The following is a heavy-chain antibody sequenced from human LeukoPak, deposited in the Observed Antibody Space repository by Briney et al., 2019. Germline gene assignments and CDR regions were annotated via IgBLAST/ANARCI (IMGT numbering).Heavy chain of an antibody. Sequence: GGSLRLSCAASGFTFSSYAMHWVRQAPGKGLEWVAVISYDGSNKYYADSVKGRFTISRDNSKNTLYLQMSSLRAEDTAVYYCARDGIAARASSRYYYGMDVWGQGTTVTVSS. CDR3: ARDGIAARASSRYYYGMDV. D-gene: IGHD6-6*01. CDR1: GFTFSSYA. J-gene: IGHJ6*02. CDR2: ISYDGSNK. V-gene: IGHV3-30-3*01.